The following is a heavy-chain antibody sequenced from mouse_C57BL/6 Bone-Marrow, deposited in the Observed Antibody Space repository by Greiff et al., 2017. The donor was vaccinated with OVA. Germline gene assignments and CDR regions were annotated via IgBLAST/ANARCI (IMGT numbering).Heavy chain of an antibody. CDR2: IYPGSGST. J-gene: IGHJ2*01. CDR1: GYTFTSYW. CDR3: SRESYEGDY. D-gene: IGHD2-3*01. Sequence: QVQLQQPGAELVKPGASVKMSCKASGYTFTSYWITWVKQRPGQGLEWIGDIYPGSGSTNYNEKFKSKATLTVDKSSSTAYMQLSSLTSEDSAVYYYSRESYEGDYWGQGTTLTVSA. V-gene: IGHV1-55*01.